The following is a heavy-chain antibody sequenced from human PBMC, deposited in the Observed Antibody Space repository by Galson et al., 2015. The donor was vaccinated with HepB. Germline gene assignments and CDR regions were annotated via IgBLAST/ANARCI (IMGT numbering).Heavy chain of an antibody. V-gene: IGHV1-18*01. CDR3: ARLRVVPAEARYYYYYYMDV. CDR2: ISAYNGNT. Sequence: SVKVSCKASGYTFTSYGISWVRQAPGQGLEWMGWISAYNGNTNYAQKLQGRVTMTTDTSTSTAYMELRSLRSDDTAVYYCARLRVVPAEARYYYYYYMDVWGKGTTVTVSS. J-gene: IGHJ6*03. CDR1: GYTFTSYG. D-gene: IGHD2-2*01.